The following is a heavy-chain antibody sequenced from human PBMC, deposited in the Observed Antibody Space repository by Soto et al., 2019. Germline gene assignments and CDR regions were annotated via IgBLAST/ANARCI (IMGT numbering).Heavy chain of an antibody. Sequence: VGSLRLSCAASGFTFSSYAMSGVRQAPGKGLEWVAAISGSGGSTYYADSVKGRFTISRDNSKNTLYLQMNSLRAEDTAVYYCAKASVNYDPRPFAPWGQEPWSPSPQ. CDR3: AKASVNYDPRPFAP. J-gene: IGHJ5*02. CDR1: GFTFSSYA. V-gene: IGHV3-23*01. D-gene: IGHD3-3*01. CDR2: ISGSGGST.